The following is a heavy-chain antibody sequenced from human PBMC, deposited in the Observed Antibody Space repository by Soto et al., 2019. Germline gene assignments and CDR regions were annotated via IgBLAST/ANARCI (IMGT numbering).Heavy chain of an antibody. D-gene: IGHD1-26*01. CDR2: IYPGDSDT. Sequence: LKISCKGSGYSFAIHWVAWVRQMPEKGLEWIGTIYPGDSDTKYSSAFRGHVTISADTSVSTAYLQWRSLEATDSAIYYCARYSGSYWHYLDFWGQGTLVTVSS. J-gene: IGHJ4*02. CDR1: GYSFAIHW. CDR3: ARYSGSYWHYLDF. V-gene: IGHV5-51*01.